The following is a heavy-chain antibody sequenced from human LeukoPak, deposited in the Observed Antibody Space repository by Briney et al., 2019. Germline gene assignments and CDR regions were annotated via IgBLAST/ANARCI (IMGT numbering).Heavy chain of an antibody. J-gene: IGHJ4*02. CDR1: GFTFSSYW. V-gene: IGHV3-7*01. D-gene: IGHD2-15*01. CDR2: IKQDGSEE. CDR3: ARVDCTGFSCYSGFDY. Sequence: GGSLRLSCAVSGFTFSSYWMSWVRQAPGKGLEWVANIKQDGSEEFYVDSVKGRFTISRGNAKNSLYLQMNSLRAEDTAVYYCARVDCTGFSCYSGFDYWGQGTLATVSS.